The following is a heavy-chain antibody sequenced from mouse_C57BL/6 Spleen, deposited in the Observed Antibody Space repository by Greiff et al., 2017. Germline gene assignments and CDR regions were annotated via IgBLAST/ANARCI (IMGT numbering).Heavy chain of an antibody. D-gene: IGHD2-3*01. CDR2: IDPSDSYT. V-gene: IGHV1-69*01. Sequence: VKLQQSGAELVMPGASVKLSCKASGYTFTSYWMHWVKQRPGQGLEWIGEIDPSDSYTNYNQKFKGKSTLTVDKSSSTAYMQLSSLTSEDSAVYYCARFDGYLAYWGQGTLVTVSA. CDR3: ARFDGYLAY. J-gene: IGHJ3*01. CDR1: GYTFTSYW.